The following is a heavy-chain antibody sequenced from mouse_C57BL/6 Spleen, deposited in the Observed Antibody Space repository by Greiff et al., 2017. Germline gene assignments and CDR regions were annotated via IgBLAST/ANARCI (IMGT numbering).Heavy chain of an antibody. CDR3: ARPPYYYGSSGDDY. CDR1: GYTFTSYW. V-gene: IGHV1-50*01. J-gene: IGHJ2*01. CDR2: IDPSDSYT. Sequence: QVQLQQPGAELVKPGASVKLSCKASGYTFTSYWMQWVKQRPGQGLEWIGEIDPSDSYTNYNQKFKGKATLTVDTSSSTAYMQLSSLTSEDSAVYYCARPPYYYGSSGDDYWGQGTTLTVSS. D-gene: IGHD1-1*01.